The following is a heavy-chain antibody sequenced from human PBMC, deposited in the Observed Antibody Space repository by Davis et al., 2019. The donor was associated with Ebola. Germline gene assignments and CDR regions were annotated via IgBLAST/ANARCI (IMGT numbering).Heavy chain of an antibody. D-gene: IGHD3-10*01. CDR1: GFTFSSNW. CDR2: INSDGSST. Sequence: HTGGSLRLSCAASGFTFSSNWIHWVRQAPGKGLVWVSCINSDGSSTTYADSVMGRFTVSRDNAKNSLYLQMNSLRAEDTAVYYCAGYGEIFDYWGQGTLVTVSS. J-gene: IGHJ4*02. CDR3: AGYGEIFDY. V-gene: IGHV3-74*03.